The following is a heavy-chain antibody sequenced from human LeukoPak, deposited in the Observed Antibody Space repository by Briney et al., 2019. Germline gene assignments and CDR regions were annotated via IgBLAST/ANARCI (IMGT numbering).Heavy chain of an antibody. D-gene: IGHD3-22*01. J-gene: IGHJ6*02. CDR2: INSDGSST. Sequence: GGSLRLSCAASGFTFSTYWMHWVRQAPGKGLVWVSRINSDGSSTNYADSVKGRFTISRDNAKNTLYLQMNSLRTEDTAVYYCARAQYYDSTTAGGMDVWGQGTTVTVSS. CDR1: GFTFSTYW. CDR3: ARAQYYDSTTAGGMDV. V-gene: IGHV3-74*01.